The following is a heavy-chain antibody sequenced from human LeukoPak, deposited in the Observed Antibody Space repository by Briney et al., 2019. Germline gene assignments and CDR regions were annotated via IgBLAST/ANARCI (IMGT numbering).Heavy chain of an antibody. Sequence: RXAPGKGLEWVSVIYSGGSTYYADSVKGRFTISRDNSKNTLYLQMNSLRAEDTAVYYCARGTYFDYWGQGTLVTVSS. J-gene: IGHJ4*02. CDR2: IYSGGST. D-gene: IGHD1/OR15-1a*01. CDR3: ARGTYFDY. V-gene: IGHV3-53*01.